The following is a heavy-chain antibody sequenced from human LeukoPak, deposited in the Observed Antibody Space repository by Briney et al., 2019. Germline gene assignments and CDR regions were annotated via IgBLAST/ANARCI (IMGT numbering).Heavy chain of an antibody. V-gene: IGHV3-48*03. CDR3: ARSTYGDYSPYFDY. Sequence: GGSLRLSCAASGFTFSSYEMNWVRQAPGKGQERVSYISSSGSTIYYADSVKGRFTISRDNAKNSLYLQMNSLRAEDTAVYYCARSTYGDYSPYFDYWGQGTLVTVSS. D-gene: IGHD4-17*01. CDR2: ISSSGSTI. J-gene: IGHJ4*02. CDR1: GFTFSSYE.